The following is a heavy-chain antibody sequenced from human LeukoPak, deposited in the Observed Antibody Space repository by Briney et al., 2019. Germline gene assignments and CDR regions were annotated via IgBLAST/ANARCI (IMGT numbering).Heavy chain of an antibody. CDR2: INHSGST. D-gene: IGHD2-2*01. CDR3: ARTKYCSSTSCYWKDYYFDY. J-gene: IGHJ4*02. CDR1: GGSFSGYY. V-gene: IGHV4-34*01. Sequence: SETLSLTCAVYGGSFSGYYWSWIRQPPGKGLEWIGEINHSGSTNYNPSLKSRVTISVDTSKNQFSLKLSSVTAADTAVYYCARTKYCSSTSCYWKDYYFDYWGQGTLVTVSS.